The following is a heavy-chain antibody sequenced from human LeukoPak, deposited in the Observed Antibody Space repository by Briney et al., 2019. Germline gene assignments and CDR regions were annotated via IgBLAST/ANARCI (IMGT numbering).Heavy chain of an antibody. CDR1: GYTFTSYG. CDR3: ARSLYGDFDF. J-gene: IGHJ4*02. Sequence: ASVRVSCKASGYTFTSYGISWVRQAPGQGLEWMGWISAYNGNTNYAQRLQGRVTMTTDTSTSTAYMELRSLRSDDTAVYCWARSLYGDFDFWGEGPRVTVSS. CDR2: ISAYNGNT. D-gene: IGHD4-17*01. V-gene: IGHV1-18*01.